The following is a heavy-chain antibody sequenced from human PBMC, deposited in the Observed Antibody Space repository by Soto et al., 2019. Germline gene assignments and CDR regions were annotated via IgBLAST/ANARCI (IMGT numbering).Heavy chain of an antibody. V-gene: IGHV1-3*01. CDR2: INAGNGNT. D-gene: IGHD1-26*01. CDR1: GYTFTSYA. J-gene: IGHJ4*02. Sequence: ASVKVSCKASGYTFTSYAMHWVRQAPGQRLEWMGWINAGNGNTKYSQKFQGRVTITRDTSASTAYMELSSLRSEDTAVYYCARPAVGSGTFDYWGQGTLVTVSS. CDR3: ARPAVGSGTFDY.